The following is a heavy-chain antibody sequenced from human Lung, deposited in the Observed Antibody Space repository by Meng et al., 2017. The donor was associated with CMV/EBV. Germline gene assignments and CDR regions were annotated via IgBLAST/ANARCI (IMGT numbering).Heavy chain of an antibody. J-gene: IGHJ4*02. D-gene: IGHD1-26*01. V-gene: IGHV1-46*01. CDR2: INPSGGST. CDR1: GYTFTSYY. Sequence: ASVXVSCKASGYTFTSYYMHWVRQAPGQGLEWMGIINPSGGSTSYAQKFQGRVTMTRDASTSTVYMELSSLRSEDTAVYYCARDLRATIMFWGQGTLVTVSS. CDR3: ARDLRATIMF.